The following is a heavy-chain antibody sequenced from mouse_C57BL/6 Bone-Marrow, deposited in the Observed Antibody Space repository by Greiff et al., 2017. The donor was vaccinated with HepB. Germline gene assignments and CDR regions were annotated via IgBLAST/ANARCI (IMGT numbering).Heavy chain of an antibody. Sequence: EVKLVESGGGLVQPGGSLSLSCAASGFTFTDYYMSWVRQPPGKALEWLGFIRNKANGYTSEYSSSVKGQFTISSDNSQSILYLQMHALRAEDSATYDCASYTGTYAMDYWGQGTSVTVSS. J-gene: IGHJ4*01. CDR3: ASYTGTYAMDY. CDR2: IRNKANGYTS. CDR1: GFTFTDYY. D-gene: IGHD3-1*01. V-gene: IGHV7-3*01.